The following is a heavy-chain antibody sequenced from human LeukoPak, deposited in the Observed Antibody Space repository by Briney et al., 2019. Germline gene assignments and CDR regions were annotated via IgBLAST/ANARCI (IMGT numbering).Heavy chain of an antibody. Sequence: SETLSLTCTVSGGSISSYYWSWIRQPPGKGLEWIGYIYYSGSTSYNPSLKSRVTISVDTSKNQFSLKLSSVTAADTAVYYCARDSDYYGSGGFYYGMDVWGQGTTVTVSS. CDR2: IYYSGST. CDR1: GGSISSYY. D-gene: IGHD3-10*01. CDR3: ARDSDYYGSGGFYYGMDV. V-gene: IGHV4-59*01. J-gene: IGHJ6*02.